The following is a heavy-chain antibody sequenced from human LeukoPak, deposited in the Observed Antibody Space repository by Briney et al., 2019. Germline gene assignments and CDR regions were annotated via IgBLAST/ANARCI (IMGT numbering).Heavy chain of an antibody. CDR1: GFAFSTYT. CDR3: ARDRYGAAAGTGFDY. D-gene: IGHD6-13*01. J-gene: IGHJ4*02. V-gene: IGHV3-21*01. CDR2: ISSSSGYI. Sequence: PGGSLRLSCAASGFAFSTYTINWVRQAPGKGLEWVSSISSSSGYIYYAGSVKGRFTISRDNAKNSLYLQMNSLRAEDTAVYYCARDRYGAAAGTGFDYWGQGTLVTVSS.